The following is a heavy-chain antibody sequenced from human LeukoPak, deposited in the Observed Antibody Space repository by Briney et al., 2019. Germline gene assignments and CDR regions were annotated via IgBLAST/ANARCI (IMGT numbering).Heavy chain of an antibody. CDR2: INHSGST. D-gene: IGHD4-17*01. CDR1: GGSFSGYY. Sequence: PSETLSLTCAVYGGSFSGYYWSWIRQPPGKGLEWIGGINHSGSTNYTPSLKSRVTISIDTSKNQFSLNLSSVTAADTAVYYCARPPYPGDYGDWYDAFDIWGQGTMVTVSS. V-gene: IGHV4-34*01. CDR3: ARPPYPGDYGDWYDAFDI. J-gene: IGHJ3*02.